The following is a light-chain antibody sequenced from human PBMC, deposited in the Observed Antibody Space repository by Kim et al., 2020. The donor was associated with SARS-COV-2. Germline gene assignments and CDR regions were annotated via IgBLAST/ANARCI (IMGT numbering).Light chain of an antibody. Sequence: QSVLTQPPSASGTPGQRATISCSGSSSNIGSNTVNWYQQFPGTAPQLLIDTDDRRPSGVSDRVSCSKSGTSASLAISALRSEDEADYYCATWDDSLDVWMFGGGTQLTVL. V-gene: IGLV1-44*01. J-gene: IGLJ3*02. CDR3: ATWDDSLDVWM. CDR1: SSNIGSNT. CDR2: TDD.